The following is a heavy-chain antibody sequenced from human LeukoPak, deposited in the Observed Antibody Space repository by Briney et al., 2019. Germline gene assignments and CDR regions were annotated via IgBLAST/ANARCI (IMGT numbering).Heavy chain of an antibody. V-gene: IGHV3-23*01. CDR1: EFTFSSYA. D-gene: IGHD3-22*01. J-gene: IGHJ4*02. Sequence: GGSLRLSCAASEFTFSSYAMSWVRQAPGKGLEWVSRISGSSGRTYYTDSVTGRFTISRDNSKNMVYLQMNSLRAEDTAVYYCTRIFYYETGGYYPDHWGQGTLVTVSS. CDR2: ISGSSGRT. CDR3: TRIFYYETGGYYPDH.